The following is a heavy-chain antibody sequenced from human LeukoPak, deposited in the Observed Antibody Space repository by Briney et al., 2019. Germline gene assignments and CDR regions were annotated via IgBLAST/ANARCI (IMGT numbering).Heavy chain of an antibody. D-gene: IGHD6-19*01. CDR3: ANVSPQSLAVAGLLDY. V-gene: IGHV3-23*01. Sequence: GGSLRLSCAAPGFTFSSYAMSWVRQAPGKGLEWVSAISGSGGSTYYADSVKGRFTISRDNSKNTLYLQMNSLRAEDTAVYYCANVSPQSLAVAGLLDYWGQGTLVTVSS. CDR2: ISGSGGST. CDR1: GFTFSSYA. J-gene: IGHJ4*02.